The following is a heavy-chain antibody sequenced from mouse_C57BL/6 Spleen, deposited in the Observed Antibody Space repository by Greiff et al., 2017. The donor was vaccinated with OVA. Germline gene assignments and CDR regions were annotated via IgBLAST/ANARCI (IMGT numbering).Heavy chain of an antibody. CDR1: GFTFSSYG. D-gene: IGHD1-1*01. V-gene: IGHV5-6*01. CDR3: ARPATVVAHWYFDV. Sequence: EVQLVESGGDLVKPGGSLKLSCAASGFTFSSYGMSWVRQTPDKRLEWVATISSGGSYTYYPDSVKGRVTISRDNAKNTLYLQMSSLKSEDTAMYYCARPATVVAHWYFDVWGTGTTVTVSS. J-gene: IGHJ1*03. CDR2: ISSGGSYT.